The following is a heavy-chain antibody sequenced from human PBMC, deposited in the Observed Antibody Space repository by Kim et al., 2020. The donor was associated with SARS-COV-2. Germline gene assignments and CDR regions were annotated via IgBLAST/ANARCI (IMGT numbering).Heavy chain of an antibody. D-gene: IGHD6-19*01. Sequence: GGSLRLSCAGSGFTFGSAHMHWVRQAPGKGLEWVAVISADESIKGYADSVRGRFSDSRDNSQNTLFLQIDSLRPEDTAVYYCAREGHSSGRAGNFDNWGQGTLVTVSS. V-gene: IGHV3-30*03. CDR2: ISADESIK. CDR3: AREGHSSGRAGNFDN. CDR1: GFTFGSAH. J-gene: IGHJ4*02.